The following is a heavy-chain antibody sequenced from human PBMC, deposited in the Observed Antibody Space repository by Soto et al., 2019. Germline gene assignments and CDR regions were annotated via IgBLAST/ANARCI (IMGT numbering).Heavy chain of an antibody. D-gene: IGHD2-15*01. CDR3: ARDGVAAGLYLDN. CDR2: INQDGSEK. CDR1: GFIFRSYW. V-gene: IGHV3-7*01. J-gene: IGHJ4*02. Sequence: GGSLRLSCAASGFIFRSYWMSWVRQAPGKGLEWVANINQDGSEKYYVDSVRGRFIISRDNAENSLYLQMNSLRAEDTALYYCARDGVAAGLYLDNWGQGTLVTVSS.